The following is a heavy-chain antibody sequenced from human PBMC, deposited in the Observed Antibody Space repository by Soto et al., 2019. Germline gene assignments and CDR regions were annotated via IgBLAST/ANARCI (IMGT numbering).Heavy chain of an antibody. CDR1: GGSISSGGYY. V-gene: IGHV4-31*03. J-gene: IGHJ3*02. CDR2: IYYSGST. CDR3: ARVRCSSTSCPPWSFDI. Sequence: QVQLQESGPGLVKPSQTLSLTCTVSGGSISSGGYYWSWIRQHPGKGLEWIGYIYYSGSTYYNPSLKSRVTISVDTSKNQFSLKLSSVTAADTAVYYCARVRCSSTSCPPWSFDIGGQGTMVTVSS. D-gene: IGHD2-2*01.